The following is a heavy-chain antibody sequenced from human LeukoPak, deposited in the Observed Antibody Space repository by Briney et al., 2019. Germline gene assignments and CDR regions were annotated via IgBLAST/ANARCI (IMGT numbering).Heavy chain of an antibody. J-gene: IGHJ3*02. CDR3: ARGDVFWGGKTTPDAFDI. CDR1: GFTFSSYS. V-gene: IGHV3-21*01. Sequence: GGSLRLSCAASGFTFSSYSMNWVRQAPGKGLEWVSSISSSSSYIYYADSVKGRFTISRDNAKNSLYLQMNSLRAEDTAVYYCARGDVFWGGKTTPDAFDIWGQGTMVTVSS. D-gene: IGHD3-3*01. CDR2: ISSSSSYI.